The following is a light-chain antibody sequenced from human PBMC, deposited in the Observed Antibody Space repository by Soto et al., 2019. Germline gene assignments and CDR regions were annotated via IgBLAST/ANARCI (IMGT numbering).Light chain of an antibody. CDR2: LAS. Sequence: DIVMTQSPDSLAVSLGERATVNCKSSQSVLSSSDNKNYLAWYQQKPGQPPKLLIYLASTRESGVPDRFSSSESGTDFTLTNSSLQAENVAVYCQLYYCSPSFGPGTKVDIK. CDR1: QSVLSSSDNKNY. J-gene: IGKJ3*01. CDR3: QLYYCSPS. V-gene: IGKV4-1*01.